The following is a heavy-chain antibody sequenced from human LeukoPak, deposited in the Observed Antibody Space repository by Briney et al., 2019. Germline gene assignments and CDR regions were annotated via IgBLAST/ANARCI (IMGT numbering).Heavy chain of an antibody. CDR1: GFTFSNAW. CDR2: IKRKSDGETT. J-gene: IGHJ6*02. Sequence: GGSLRLSCAASGFTFSNAWMSWVRQAPGKGLEWVGRIKRKSDGETTDYAAPVKGRFTISRDDSKNTLHLQMNSLKTEDTAVYCCTTDPYSGSYNYYYGMDVWGQGTTVTVSS. V-gene: IGHV3-15*01. D-gene: IGHD1-26*01. CDR3: TTDPYSGSYNYYYGMDV.